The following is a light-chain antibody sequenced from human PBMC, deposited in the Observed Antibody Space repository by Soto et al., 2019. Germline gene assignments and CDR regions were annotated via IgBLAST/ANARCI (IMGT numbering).Light chain of an antibody. J-gene: IGLJ1*01. CDR2: RNT. CDR3: EAWDDSLSGHV. Sequence: QSVLTQPPSASGTPGQTVTISCSGSRSNIGNNYVCWYQQLPGAAPKLLIYRNTQRPSGVPDRFSGSKSGTAASLAISGLRSEDEADYFCEAWDDSLSGHVFGTRTKVTVL. V-gene: IGLV1-47*01. CDR1: RSNIGNNY.